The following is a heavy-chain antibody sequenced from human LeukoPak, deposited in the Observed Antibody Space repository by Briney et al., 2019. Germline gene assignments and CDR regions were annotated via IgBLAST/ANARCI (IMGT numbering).Heavy chain of an antibody. D-gene: IGHD3-10*01. CDR3: TRDTDYGSATNYFDA. CDR2: ISWEGDTT. Sequence: PGGSLRLSCAASGLTFDDYAMHWVRQAPGKGLEWVALISWEGDTTYYADSVRGRFPISRDNSKNSLYLQMNSLRTEDTAFYYCTRDTDYGSATNYFDAWGQGTLDSV. CDR1: GLTFDDYA. V-gene: IGHV3-43*01. J-gene: IGHJ4*02.